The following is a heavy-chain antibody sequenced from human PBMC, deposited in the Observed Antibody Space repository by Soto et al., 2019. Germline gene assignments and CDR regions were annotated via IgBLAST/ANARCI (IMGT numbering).Heavy chain of an antibody. J-gene: IGHJ4*02. V-gene: IGHV3-48*03. CDR2: ISSSGSTI. Sequence: GGSLRLSCAASGFTFSSYEMNWVRQAPGKGLEWVSYISSSGSTIYYADSVKGRFTISRDNAKNSLYLQMNSLRAEDTAVYYCARESMVATSIDYWGQGTLVTVSS. CDR1: GFTFSSYE. CDR3: ARESMVATSIDY. D-gene: IGHD5-12*01.